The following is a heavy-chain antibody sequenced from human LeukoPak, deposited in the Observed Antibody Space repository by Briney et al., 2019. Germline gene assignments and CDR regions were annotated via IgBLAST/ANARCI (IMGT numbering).Heavy chain of an antibody. Sequence: SVKVSCTASGGTFSSYAICWVRQPPGQGLEGVGRIISILGIANYAQKFQGRVTITADKSTSTAYIELSSLRPEDTPVYYCARDLVVLGGDIWGQGTMVTLSS. CDR3: ARDLVVLGGDI. V-gene: IGHV1-69*04. D-gene: IGHD2-2*01. CDR2: IISILGIA. CDR1: GGTFSSYA. J-gene: IGHJ3*02.